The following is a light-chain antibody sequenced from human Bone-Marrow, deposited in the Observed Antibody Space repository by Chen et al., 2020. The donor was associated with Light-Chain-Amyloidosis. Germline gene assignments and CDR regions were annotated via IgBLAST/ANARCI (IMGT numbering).Light chain of an antibody. CDR1: DLPTKY. CDR3: QSADSSGTYEVI. J-gene: IGLJ2*01. V-gene: IGLV3-25*03. Sequence: SYELTQPPSVSVSPGQTARITCSGDDLPTKYAYWYQKKPGQAPVLVIHRDNERPSGTSERFSGSSSGTTATLTISGVQAEDEADDHCQSADSSGTYEVIFGGGTKLTVL. CDR2: RDN.